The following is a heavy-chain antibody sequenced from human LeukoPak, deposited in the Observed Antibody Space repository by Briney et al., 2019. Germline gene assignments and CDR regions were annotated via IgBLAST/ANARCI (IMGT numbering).Heavy chain of an antibody. Sequence: PGGSLRLSCAASGFTFSSYWMHWVRQAPGKGLVWVSRINSDGSSTSYADSVKGRFTISRDNAKNTLYLQMNSLRAEDTAVYYCARKSAAAPFDPWGQGTLVTVSS. D-gene: IGHD6-13*01. V-gene: IGHV3-74*01. CDR3: ARKSAAAPFDP. J-gene: IGHJ5*02. CDR1: GFTFSSYW. CDR2: INSDGSST.